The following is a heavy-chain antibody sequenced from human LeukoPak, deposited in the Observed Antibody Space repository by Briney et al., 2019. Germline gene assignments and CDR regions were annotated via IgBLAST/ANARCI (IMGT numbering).Heavy chain of an antibody. CDR2: INHSGST. Sequence: SETLSLTCAVYGGSFSGYYWSWIRQPPGKGLEWIGEINHSGSTNYNPSLKSRVTISVDTSKNQFSLKLSSVTAADTAVYYCARGPRYYYGSGSYMDVGAKGPRSPSPQ. V-gene: IGHV4-34*01. CDR1: GGSFSGYY. D-gene: IGHD3-10*01. CDR3: ARGPRYYYGSGSYMDV. J-gene: IGHJ6*04.